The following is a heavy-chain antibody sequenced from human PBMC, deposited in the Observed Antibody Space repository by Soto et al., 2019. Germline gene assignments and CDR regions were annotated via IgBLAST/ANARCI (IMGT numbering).Heavy chain of an antibody. CDR1: GGTFSSYA. CDR2: IIPIFGTA. CDR3: AGEGYRNYAADY. D-gene: IGHD4-4*01. J-gene: IGHJ4*02. Sequence: QVQLVQSGAEVKKPGSSVKVSCKASGGTFSSYAISWVRQAPGQGLEWMGGIIPIFGTANYAQKFQGRVTITADKSTSTAYMELSSLRCDDTAVYYCAGEGYRNYAADYLGQGTLVTVST. V-gene: IGHV1-69*06.